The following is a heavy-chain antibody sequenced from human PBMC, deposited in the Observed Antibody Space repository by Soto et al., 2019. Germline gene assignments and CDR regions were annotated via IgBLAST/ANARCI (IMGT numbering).Heavy chain of an antibody. CDR2: INAGNGNT. J-gene: IGHJ3*02. CDR3: ARDYYGSGSYYSPRFDI. Sequence: GASVKVSCKASGYTSTSYAMHWVRQAPGQRLEWMGWINAGNGNTKYSQKFQGRVTITRDTSASTAYMELSSLRSEDTAVYYCARDYYGSGSYYSPRFDIWGQGTMVTVSS. V-gene: IGHV1-3*01. CDR1: GYTSTSYA. D-gene: IGHD3-10*01.